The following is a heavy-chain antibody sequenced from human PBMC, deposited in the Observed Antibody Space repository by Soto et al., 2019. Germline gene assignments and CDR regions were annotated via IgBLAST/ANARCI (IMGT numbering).Heavy chain of an antibody. Sequence: QLQLQESGSGLVKPSQTLSLTCAVSGGSISSGGYSWSWIRQPPGKGLEWIGYIYHSGSTYYNPALTTRVTLSVHRSTNQLSLNLLSVTAADTAVYSCGRVPSPWGQATLVTVSS. V-gene: IGHV4-30-2*01. J-gene: IGHJ5*02. CDR2: IYHSGST. CDR1: GGSISSGGYS. CDR3: GRVPSP.